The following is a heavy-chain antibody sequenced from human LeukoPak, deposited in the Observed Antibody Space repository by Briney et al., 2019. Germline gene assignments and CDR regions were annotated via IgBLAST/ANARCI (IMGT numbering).Heavy chain of an antibody. D-gene: IGHD4-23*01. V-gene: IGHV3-33*01. Sequence: GRSLRLSCAASGFTFSSYGMHWVRQAPGKGLEWVAVIWYDGSNKYYADSVKGRFTISRDNSKNTLYLQMNSLRAEDTAVYYCARDYGTVGAFDIWGQGTMVTVSS. J-gene: IGHJ3*02. CDR2: IWYDGSNK. CDR3: ARDYGTVGAFDI. CDR1: GFTFSSYG.